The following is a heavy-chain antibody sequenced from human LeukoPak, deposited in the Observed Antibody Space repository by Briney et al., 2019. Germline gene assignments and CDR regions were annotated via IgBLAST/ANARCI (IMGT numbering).Heavy chain of an antibody. CDR2: IIPILGIA. Sequence: SVKVSCKASGGTFSSYAISWVRQAPGQGLEWMGRIIPILGIANYAQKFQGRVTITADKSTSTAYMELSSLRSEDTAVYYCARAHVRSDAFDIWGQGTMVTVSS. CDR3: ARAHVRSDAFDI. CDR1: GGTFSSYA. V-gene: IGHV1-69*04. J-gene: IGHJ3*02.